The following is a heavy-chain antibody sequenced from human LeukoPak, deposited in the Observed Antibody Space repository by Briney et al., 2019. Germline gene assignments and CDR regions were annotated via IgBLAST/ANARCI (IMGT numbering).Heavy chain of an antibody. J-gene: IGHJ5*01. D-gene: IGHD3-9*01. CDR3: VRDWDHFDFDS. CDR1: GFTVSSNY. CDR2: IYSGGST. V-gene: IGHV3-53*01. Sequence: GGSLRLSCAASGFTVSSNYMSWVRQAPGKGLEWVSVIYSGGSTYYADSVKGRFTISRDNAKNTLYLQMKSLRAEDTAVYYCVRDWDHFDFDSWGLGTLVTVSS.